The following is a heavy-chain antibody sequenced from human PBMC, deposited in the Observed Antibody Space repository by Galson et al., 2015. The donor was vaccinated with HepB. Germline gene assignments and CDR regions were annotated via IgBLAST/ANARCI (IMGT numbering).Heavy chain of an antibody. V-gene: IGHV3-30*04. CDR1: GFTFRAYG. CDR2: ISNDGKNK. D-gene: IGHD2-8*02. CDR3: ARRRCTGGSCYSDY. J-gene: IGHJ4*02. Sequence: SLRLSCAASGFTFRAYGMHWVRQAPGKGLESVAVISNDGKNKNYADSLRGRFTISRDNPKNTLSLQMNSLRTEDTAVYYCARRRCTGGSCYSDYWGQGTLVTVSS.